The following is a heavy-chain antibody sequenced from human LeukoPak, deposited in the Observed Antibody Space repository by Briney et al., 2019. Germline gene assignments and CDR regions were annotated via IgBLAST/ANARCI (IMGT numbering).Heavy chain of an antibody. V-gene: IGHV4-30-4*01. J-gene: IGHJ4*02. D-gene: IGHD3-22*01. CDR1: GGSISSGDYY. Sequence: PSQTLSLTCTVSGGSISSGDYYWSWIRQPPGKGLEWIGYIYYSGSTYYNPSLKSRVTISVDTSKHQFSLKLCSVTAADTAVYYCARVYSSGYYFDYWGQGTLVTVSS. CDR2: IYYSGST. CDR3: ARVYSSGYYFDY.